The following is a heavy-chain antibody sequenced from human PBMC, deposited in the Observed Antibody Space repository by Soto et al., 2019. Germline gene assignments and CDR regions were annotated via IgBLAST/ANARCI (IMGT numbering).Heavy chain of an antibody. CDR1: GGTFDAYT. CDR3: ARFGTKAMYV. D-gene: IGHD2-2*01. V-gene: IGHV1-69*01. CDR2: IIPLFGTA. Sequence: QVQLVQSGAEVRKPGSSVRVSCKASGGTFDAYTITWVRQAPGQGLEWMGGIIPLFGTANLAQTFQVRVTITADESTTTAHMELSSLRSEDTAVYFCARFGTKAMYVWGQWTTGTISS. J-gene: IGHJ6*02.